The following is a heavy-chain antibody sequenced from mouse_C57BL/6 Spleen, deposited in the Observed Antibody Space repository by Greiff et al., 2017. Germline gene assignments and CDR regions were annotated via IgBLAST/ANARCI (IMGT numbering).Heavy chain of an antibody. Sequence: QVQLQQPGAELVRPGSSVKLSCKASGYTFTSYWMHWVKQRPIQGLEWIGNIDPSDSETHYNQKFKDKATLTVDKSSSTAYMQLSGLTSVDSAVYCCERGVYDYLDYWGRGTTLTVSS. J-gene: IGHJ2*01. V-gene: IGHV1-52*01. CDR2: IDPSDSET. CDR3: ERGVYDYLDY. CDR1: GYTFTSYW. D-gene: IGHD2-3*01.